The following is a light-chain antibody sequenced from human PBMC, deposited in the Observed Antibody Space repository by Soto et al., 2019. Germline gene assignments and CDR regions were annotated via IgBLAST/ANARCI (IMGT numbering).Light chain of an antibody. J-gene: IGKJ5*01. CDR2: DAS. Sequence: EIGRSQSPCTLSLSTGERATLSCRASQSVSSSYLAWYQQKPGQAPRLLIYDASSRATGIPARFSGSGSGTDFTLTISSLQPEDFAVYYCQQYNTWPPITFGQGTRLEIK. CDR3: QQYNTWPPIT. V-gene: IGKV3-20*01. CDR1: QSVSSSY.